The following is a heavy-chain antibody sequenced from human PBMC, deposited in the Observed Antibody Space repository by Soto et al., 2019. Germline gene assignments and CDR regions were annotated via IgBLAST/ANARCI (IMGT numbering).Heavy chain of an antibody. CDR3: ARYCISTSCYRYYGMDV. Sequence: GESLKISCKGSGYSFTSYWIGWVRQMPGKGLEWMGIIYPGDSDTRYSPSFQGQVTISADKSISTAYLQWSSLKASDTAMYYCARYCISTSCYRYYGMDVWGQGIPVTVSS. D-gene: IGHD2-2*01. CDR2: IYPGDSDT. V-gene: IGHV5-51*01. J-gene: IGHJ6*02. CDR1: GYSFTSYW.